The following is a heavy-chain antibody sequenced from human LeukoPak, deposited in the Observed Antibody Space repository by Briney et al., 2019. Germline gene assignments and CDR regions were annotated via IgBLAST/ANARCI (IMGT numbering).Heavy chain of an antibody. J-gene: IGHJ4*02. CDR3: ASATVTITAAIDY. D-gene: IGHD4-17*01. CDR2: IYYSGST. V-gene: IGHV4-59*01. Sequence: SETLSLTCTVSGGSISSYYWSWIRQPPGKGLEWIGYIYYSGSTNYNPSLKSRVTISVDTSKNQFSLKLSSVTAADTAVYYCASATVTITAAIDYWGQGTLVTVSS. CDR1: GGSISSYY.